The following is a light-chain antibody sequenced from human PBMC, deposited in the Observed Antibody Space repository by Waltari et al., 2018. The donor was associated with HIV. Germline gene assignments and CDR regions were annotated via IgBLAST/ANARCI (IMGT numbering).Light chain of an antibody. CDR1: RSDVGGYNY. Sequence: QSALTQPASVSGSPGQSITISCTGPRSDVGGYNYFSRYQQHPGKAPKLMIYDVSNRPAGVSNRFSGSKSGNTASLTISGLQAEDEADYYCSSYTSSSTPFYVFGTGTKVTVL. V-gene: IGLV2-14*03. J-gene: IGLJ1*01. CDR2: DVS. CDR3: SSYTSSSTPFYV.